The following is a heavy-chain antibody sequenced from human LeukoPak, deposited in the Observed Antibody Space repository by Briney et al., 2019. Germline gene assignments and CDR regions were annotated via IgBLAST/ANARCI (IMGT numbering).Heavy chain of an antibody. V-gene: IGHV3-30*03. CDR3: ARVNGPGYGDYVEPFDY. J-gene: IGHJ4*02. CDR1: GFTVSSNY. Sequence: GGSLRLSCAASGFTVSSNYMSWVRQAPGKGLEWVAVISYDGSNKYYADSVKGRFTISRDNSKNTLYLQMNSLRAEDTAVYYCARVNGPGYGDYVEPFDYWGQGTLVTVSS. D-gene: IGHD4-17*01. CDR2: ISYDGSNK.